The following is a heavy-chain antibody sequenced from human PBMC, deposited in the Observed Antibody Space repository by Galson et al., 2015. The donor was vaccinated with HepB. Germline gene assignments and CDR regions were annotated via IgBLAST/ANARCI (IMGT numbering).Heavy chain of an antibody. Sequence: SVKVSCKAFGYTFTNYGITWVRQAPGQGLQWMGWISTYKGNTNYAQKFLGRVTLTTDTSTSTAYMELRGLRSDDTAVYYCARDWKYCNSANCPGKAIHVWGPGTVVTVSS. J-gene: IGHJ3*01. CDR3: ARDWKYCNSANCPGKAIHV. CDR2: ISTYKGNT. D-gene: IGHD2/OR15-2a*01. CDR1: GYTFTNYG. V-gene: IGHV1-18*01.